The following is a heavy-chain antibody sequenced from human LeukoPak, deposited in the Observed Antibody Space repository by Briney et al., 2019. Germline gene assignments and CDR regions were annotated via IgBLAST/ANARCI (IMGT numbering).Heavy chain of an antibody. Sequence: GGSLRLSCAASGFTFSSYGMHWVRQAPGKGLEWVAFIRYDGSNKYYADSVKGRFTISRDNSKNTLYLQMNSLRAEDTAVYYCAKDAHAYSSGCYDAFDIWGQGTMVTVSS. V-gene: IGHV3-30*02. CDR2: IRYDGSNK. D-gene: IGHD6-19*01. CDR1: GFTFSSYG. J-gene: IGHJ3*02. CDR3: AKDAHAYSSGCYDAFDI.